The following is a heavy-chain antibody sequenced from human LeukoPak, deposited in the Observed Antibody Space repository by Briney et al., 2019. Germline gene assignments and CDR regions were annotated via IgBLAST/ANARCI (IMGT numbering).Heavy chain of an antibody. D-gene: IGHD2-2*01. V-gene: IGHV4-61*02. J-gene: IGHJ5*02. CDR3: ARGYCSSTSCSRNWFDP. CDR1: GGSISSGSYY. Sequence: KPSETLSLTCTVSGGSISSGSYYWSWIRQPAGKGLEWIGRIYTSGSTNYNPSLKSRVTISVDTSKNQFSPKLSSVTAADTAVYYCARGYCSSTSCSRNWFDPWGQGTLVTVSS. CDR2: IYTSGST.